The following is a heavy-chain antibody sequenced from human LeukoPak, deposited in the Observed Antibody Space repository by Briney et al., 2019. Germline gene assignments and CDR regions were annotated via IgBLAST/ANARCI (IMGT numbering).Heavy chain of an antibody. J-gene: IGHJ4*02. V-gene: IGHV3-23*01. CDR2: ISGSGGST. Sequence: PGGSLRLSWAASGFTFGSYAMSWVRQAPGKGLEWVSAISGSGGSTYYADSVKGRFTISRDNSKNTLYLQMNSLRAEDTAVYYCAKVSEAPRTRTMGLWFGELSFWGQGTLVTVSS. CDR1: GFTFGSYA. CDR3: AKVSEAPRTRTMGLWFGELSF. D-gene: IGHD3-10*01.